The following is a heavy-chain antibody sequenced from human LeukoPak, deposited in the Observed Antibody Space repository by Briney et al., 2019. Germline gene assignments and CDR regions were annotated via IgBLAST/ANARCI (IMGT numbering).Heavy chain of an antibody. Sequence: GASVKVSCKASGFTFTSSAVQWVRQARGQRLEWIGWIVVGSGNTNYAQKFQERVTITRDMSTSTAYMELSSLRSEDTAVYYCARDPDYYNSGYFDYWGQGTLVTVSS. J-gene: IGHJ4*02. CDR2: IVVGSGNT. CDR1: GFTFTSSA. V-gene: IGHV1-58*01. CDR3: ARDPDYYNSGYFDY. D-gene: IGHD3-10*01.